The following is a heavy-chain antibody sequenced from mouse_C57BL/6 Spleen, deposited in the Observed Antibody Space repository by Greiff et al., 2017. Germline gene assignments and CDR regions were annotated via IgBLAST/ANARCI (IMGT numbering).Heavy chain of an antibody. J-gene: IGHJ4*01. CDR3: AREYGSSSYYAMDY. CDR2: IYPRSGNT. CDR1: GYTFTSYG. V-gene: IGHV1-81*01. D-gene: IGHD1-1*01. Sequence: VQLQQSGAELARPGASVKLSCKASGYTFTSYGISWVKQRTGQGLEWIGEIYPRSGNTYYNEKFKGKATLTADKSSSTAYMELRSLTSEDSAVYFCAREYGSSSYYAMDYWGQGTSVTVSS.